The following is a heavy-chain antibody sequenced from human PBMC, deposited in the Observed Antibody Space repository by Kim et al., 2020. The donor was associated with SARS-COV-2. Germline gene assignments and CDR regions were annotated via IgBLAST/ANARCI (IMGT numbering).Heavy chain of an antibody. J-gene: IGHJ6*02. V-gene: IGHV1-2*02. Sequence: ASVKVSCKASGYTFTDFYIHWVRQAPGQGLEWVGWINPNSGGSRSAQKFQGRVTMTRDMSSTTASMELSRPESDDTAIYYCAGEHPIYYYYYGMDVWGQGTTVTVSS. CDR1: GYTFTDFY. CDR2: INPNSGGS. CDR3: AGEHPIYYYYYGMDV.